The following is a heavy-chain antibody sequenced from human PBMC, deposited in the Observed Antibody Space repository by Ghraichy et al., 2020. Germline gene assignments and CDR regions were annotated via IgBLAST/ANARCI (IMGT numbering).Heavy chain of an antibody. CDR2: INHSGST. J-gene: IGHJ4*02. V-gene: IGHV4-34*01. D-gene: IGHD3-10*01. Sequence: SETLSLTCAVYGGSFSGYYWSWIRQPPGKGLEWIGEINHSGSTNYNPSLKSRVTISVDTSKNQFSLKLSSVTAADTAVYYCARGGPLYYYGSGSYFPYFDYWGQGTLVTVS. CDR3: ARGGPLYYYGSGSYFPYFDY. CDR1: GGSFSGYY.